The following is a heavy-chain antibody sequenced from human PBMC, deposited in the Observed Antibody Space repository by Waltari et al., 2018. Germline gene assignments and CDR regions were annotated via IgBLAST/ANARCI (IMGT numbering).Heavy chain of an antibody. CDR3: AKPAGGYSPRGHPWFDP. Sequence: EVQLLESGGGLVQPGGSLRLSCAASGFTFSSYAMSWVRQGPGKGLGGVAAISGSGGRTSYAEYGKGRFTISRDNSKNTLYLQMNSLRAEDTAVYYCAKPAGGYSPRGHPWFDPWGQGTLVTVSS. CDR2: ISGSGGRT. J-gene: IGHJ5*02. V-gene: IGHV3-23*01. D-gene: IGHD5-18*01. CDR1: GFTFSSYA.